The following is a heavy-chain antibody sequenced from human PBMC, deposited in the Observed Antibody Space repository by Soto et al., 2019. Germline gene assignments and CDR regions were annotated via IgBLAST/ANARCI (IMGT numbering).Heavy chain of an antibody. J-gene: IGHJ5*02. CDR2: IYRSGYT. Sequence: QLQLQESGPGLAKPSETLSLTCSVSGASISSSSYYWGWIRQPPGKGLEWIGSIYRSGYTYDNPSLRGRLTISVDAATNQFSRKLSYVTAADTAVYYCARHTLVRGVKAICWFDRWGQGTLVTVSS. D-gene: IGHD3-10*01. V-gene: IGHV4-39*01. CDR1: GASISSSSYY. CDR3: ARHTLVRGVKAICWFDR.